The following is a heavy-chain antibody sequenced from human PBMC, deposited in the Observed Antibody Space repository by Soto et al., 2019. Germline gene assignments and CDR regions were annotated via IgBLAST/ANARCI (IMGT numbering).Heavy chain of an antibody. D-gene: IGHD6-19*01. V-gene: IGHV1-69*13. CDR2: IIPIFGTA. CDR3: ARMAGIAVRYYYYGMDV. J-gene: IGHJ6*02. CDR1: GGTFSSYA. Sequence: GASVKVSCKASGGTFSSYAISWVGQAPGQGLEWMGGIIPIFGTANYAQKFQGRVTITADESTSTAYMELSSLGSEDTAVYYCARMAGIAVRYYYYGMDVWGQGTTVTVSS.